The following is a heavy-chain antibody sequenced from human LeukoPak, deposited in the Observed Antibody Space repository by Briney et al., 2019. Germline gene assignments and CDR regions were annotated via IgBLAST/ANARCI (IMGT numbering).Heavy chain of an antibody. V-gene: IGHV4-34*01. CDR1: GGSFSGYY. CDR2: INHSGST. J-gene: IGHJ5*02. D-gene: IGHD6-19*01. Sequence: PSETLSLTCAVYGGSFSGYYWSWIRQPPGKGLEWIGEINHSGSTNYNPSLKSRVTISVDTSKNQFSLKLSSVTAADTAVYYCARGDSSGWGGDWFDPWGQGTLVTVSS. CDR3: ARGDSSGWGGDWFDP.